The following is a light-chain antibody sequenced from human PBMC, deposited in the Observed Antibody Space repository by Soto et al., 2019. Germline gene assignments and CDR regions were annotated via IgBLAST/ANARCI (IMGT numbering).Light chain of an antibody. CDR1: SSDVGNYNL. CDR3: CSYAGSYTFV. CDR2: EGD. V-gene: IGLV2-23*03. J-gene: IGLJ1*01. Sequence: QSALTQPASVSGSPGQSITIFCTGTSSDVGNYNLVSWYQHHPGEAPQLIIYEGDKRPSGVSHRFSTSKSDNTASLTISELQAEDEADYYCCSYAGSYTFVFGTGTKLTVL.